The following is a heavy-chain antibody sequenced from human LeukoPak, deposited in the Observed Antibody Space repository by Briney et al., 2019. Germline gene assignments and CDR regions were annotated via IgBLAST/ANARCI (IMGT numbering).Heavy chain of an antibody. CDR3: ARLTFYYYYMEV. Sequence: SETLSLTCTVSGGSISSGGSFWIWVRQHPGQGLEWIGYIYNSGGAYYNPSLGSRLSISVDTSKNQFSLRLTSVTAADTAVYYCARLTFYYYYMEVWGKGTTVTVSS. CDR2: IYNSGGA. CDR1: GGSISSGGSF. V-gene: IGHV4-31*03. J-gene: IGHJ6*03.